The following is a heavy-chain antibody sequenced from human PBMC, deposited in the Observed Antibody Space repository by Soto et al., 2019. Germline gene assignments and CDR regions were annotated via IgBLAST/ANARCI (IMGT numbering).Heavy chain of an antibody. V-gene: IGHV4-34*01. CDR1: GGSFSCYY. CDR3: ARIGSGWYGGMYYYGMDV. J-gene: IGHJ6*02. Sequence: ASETLSLTCAVYGGSFSCYYWIWIRQPPGKGLEWIGEINHSGSTNYNPSLKSRVTISVDTSKNQFSLKLSSVTAADTAVYYCARIGSGWYGGMYYYGMDVWGQGTTVTVSS. D-gene: IGHD6-19*01. CDR2: INHSGST.